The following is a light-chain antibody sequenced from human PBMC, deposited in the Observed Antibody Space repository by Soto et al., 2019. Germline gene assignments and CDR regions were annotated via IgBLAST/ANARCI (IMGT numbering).Light chain of an antibody. J-gene: IGKJ1*01. CDR1: QGISNY. CDR3: QKYNSAPWT. CDR2: AAS. Sequence: QMTKSPSSRSASVGDRLTITCGPSQGISNYSAWYQQKPGKVPKLLIYAASTLQSGVPSRFSGSGSGTDFTLTISSLQPEDVATYYCQKYNSAPWTFGQGTKVDIK. V-gene: IGKV1-27*01.